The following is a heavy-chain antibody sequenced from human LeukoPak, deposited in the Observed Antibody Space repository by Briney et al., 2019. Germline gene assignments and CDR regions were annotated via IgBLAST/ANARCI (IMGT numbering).Heavy chain of an antibody. J-gene: IGHJ6*02. CDR1: GVSISSGAYY. CDR2: IHHSGSA. Sequence: SETLSLTCTVSGVSISSGAYYWSWIRQHPGKGLEWIGYIHHSGSAHYNPSLKSRVTISVDTSKNQFSLKLSSVTAADTAVYYCARGKIFGVIYYYYYGMDVWGQGTTVTVSS. V-gene: IGHV4-31*03. D-gene: IGHD3-3*01. CDR3: ARGKIFGVIYYYYYGMDV.